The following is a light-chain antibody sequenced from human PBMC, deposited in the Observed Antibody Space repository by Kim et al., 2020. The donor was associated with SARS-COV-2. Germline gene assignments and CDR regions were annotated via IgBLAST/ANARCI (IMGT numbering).Light chain of an antibody. CDR2: GAS. J-gene: IGKJ5*01. CDR1: RSLTSRH. V-gene: IGKV3-20*01. CDR3: QQYGSTPLVT. Sequence: LGMRATLSCRTSRSLTSRHLAWYQQKAGQAPRLLIYGASNRATGVPDRFSGSGSETDFTLTISRLEPEDFAVYFCQQYGSTPLVTFGQGTRLEIK.